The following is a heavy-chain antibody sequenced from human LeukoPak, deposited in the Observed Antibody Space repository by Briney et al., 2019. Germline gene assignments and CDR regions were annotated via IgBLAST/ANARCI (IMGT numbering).Heavy chain of an antibody. CDR1: GGSISSYY. J-gene: IGHJ3*02. Sequence: PSETLSLTCTVSGGSISSYYWSWIRQPPGKGLEWIGYIYYSGSTNYNPSLKSRLTISVDTSKNQFSLKLSSVTAADTAVYYCARDHPLLGIYGAFDIWGQGTMVTVSS. D-gene: IGHD7-27*01. CDR2: IYYSGST. V-gene: IGHV4-4*08. CDR3: ARDHPLLGIYGAFDI.